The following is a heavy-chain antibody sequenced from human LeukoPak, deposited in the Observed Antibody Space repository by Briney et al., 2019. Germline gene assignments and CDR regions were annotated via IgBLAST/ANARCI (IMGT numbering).Heavy chain of an antibody. J-gene: IGHJ4*02. CDR1: GFTFSSDS. D-gene: IGHD3-22*01. CDR3: ARAMIVVVD. Sequence: GRSLRLSCAASGFTFSSDSMNWVRQAPGKGLEWVSSISSSSSYIYYADPVKGRFTISRDNANNSLYLQMNSLRAEDTAVYYCARAMIVVVDWGQGTLVTVSS. CDR2: ISSSSSYI. V-gene: IGHV3-21*01.